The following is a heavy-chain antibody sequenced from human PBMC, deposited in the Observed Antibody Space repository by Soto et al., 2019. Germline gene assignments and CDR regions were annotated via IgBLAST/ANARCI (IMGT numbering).Heavy chain of an antibody. Sequence: TGGSLRLSCVASGFTFKNFAVSWVRQAPGKGMKWVASVKQDGSEIYYGDSVKGRFTISRDNAKNSLFLQLNSLRAEDTALYYCARDPGISSGWYYFDYWGQGTLVTVSS. CDR3: ARDPGISSGWYYFDY. D-gene: IGHD6-19*01. J-gene: IGHJ4*02. CDR1: GFTFKNFA. CDR2: VKQDGSEI. V-gene: IGHV3-7*05.